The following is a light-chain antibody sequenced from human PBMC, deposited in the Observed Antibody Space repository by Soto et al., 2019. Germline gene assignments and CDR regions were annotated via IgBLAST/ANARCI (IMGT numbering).Light chain of an antibody. J-gene: IGKJ2*01. CDR2: KAS. CDR3: PHYNFYQYT. V-gene: IGKV1-5*03. CDR1: QSVNSR. Sequence: IQMTQSPSTLSASVAARITITCRASQSVNSRLAWYQQKPGKAPKLLIYKASSLESGVPSWLSCSGSGTEFTLTIGCLPLDEFATEYGPHYNFYQYTFGQGTKLEIK.